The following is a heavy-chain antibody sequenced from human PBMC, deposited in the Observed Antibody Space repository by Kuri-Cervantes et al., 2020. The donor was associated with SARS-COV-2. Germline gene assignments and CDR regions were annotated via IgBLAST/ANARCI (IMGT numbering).Heavy chain of an antibody. V-gene: IGHV1-46*01. CDR2: INPSGGST. Sequence: ASVNVSCKASGYTFTSYYMHWVRQAPGQGLEWMGIINPSGGSTSYAQKFQGRVTMTRDTSTSTVYMELSSLISEDTAVDYCARDKATVGNYYYYGMDVWGQGTTVTVSS. J-gene: IGHJ6*02. CDR1: GYTFTSYY. D-gene: IGHD4-11*01. CDR3: ARDKATVGNYYYYGMDV.